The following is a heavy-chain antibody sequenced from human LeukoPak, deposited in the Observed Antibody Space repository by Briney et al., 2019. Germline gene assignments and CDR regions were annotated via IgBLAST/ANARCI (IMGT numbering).Heavy chain of an antibody. D-gene: IGHD1-26*01. V-gene: IGHV3-30-3*01. Sequence: GRSLRLSCAASGFSFSSYAMHWVRRAPGKGLEWVAVISYDGSNKYYADSVKGRFTISRDNSKNTLYLQMNSLRAEDTAVYYCARAAGGSGRSDYWGQGTLVTVSS. CDR2: ISYDGSNK. CDR3: ARAAGGSGRSDY. CDR1: GFSFSSYA. J-gene: IGHJ4*02.